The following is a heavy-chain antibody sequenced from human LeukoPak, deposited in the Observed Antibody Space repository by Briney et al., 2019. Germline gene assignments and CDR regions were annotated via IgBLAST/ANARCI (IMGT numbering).Heavy chain of an antibody. J-gene: IGHJ4*02. V-gene: IGHV3-20*04. CDR1: GFTFDDYG. Sequence: GGSLRLSCATSGFTFDDYGMSWVRQAPGKGLEWVSGISWNGGSTGYADSVKGRFTISRDNAKNSLYLQMNSLRAEDTALYYCARDGGLYCSGGSCDDFDYWGQGTLVTVSS. CDR2: ISWNGGST. D-gene: IGHD2-15*01. CDR3: ARDGGLYCSGGSCDDFDY.